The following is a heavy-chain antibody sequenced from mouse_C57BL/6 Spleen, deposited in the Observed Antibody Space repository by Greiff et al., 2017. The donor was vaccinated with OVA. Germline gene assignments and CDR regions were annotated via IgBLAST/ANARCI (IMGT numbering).Heavy chain of an antibody. CDR3: AREGSSGYVRYFDY. J-gene: IGHJ2*01. V-gene: IGHV1-52*01. CDR1: GYTFTSYW. Sequence: QVQLQQPGAELVRPGSSVKLSCKASGYTFTSYWMHWVKQRPIQGLEWIGNIDPSDSETHYNQKFKDKATLTVDKSSSTAYMQLSSLTSEDSAVYYCAREGSSGYVRYFDYWGQGTTLTVSS. D-gene: IGHD3-2*02. CDR2: IDPSDSET.